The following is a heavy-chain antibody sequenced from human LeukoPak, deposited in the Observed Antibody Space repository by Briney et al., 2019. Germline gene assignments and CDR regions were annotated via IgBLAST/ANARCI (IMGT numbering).Heavy chain of an antibody. J-gene: IGHJ5*02. D-gene: IGHD2-2*01. V-gene: IGHV1-8*01. Sequence: PNSGNTGYAHNFQGRVTMTSNTSISTPYMELSSLRSEDTAVYYCARAGDIVVVPAATDNWFDPWGQGTLVTVSS. CDR2: PNSGNT. CDR3: ARAGDIVVVPAATDNWFDP.